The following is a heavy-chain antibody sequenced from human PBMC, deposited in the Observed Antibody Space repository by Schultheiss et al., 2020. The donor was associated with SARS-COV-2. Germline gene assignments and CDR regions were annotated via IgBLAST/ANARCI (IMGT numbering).Heavy chain of an antibody. V-gene: IGHV3-48*04. D-gene: IGHD5-12*01. J-gene: IGHJ4*02. Sequence: GGSLRLSCAASGFTFSSYGMHWVRQAPGKGLEWVSYISSSGSTIYYADSVKGRFTISRDNAKNSLYLQMNSLRAEDTAVYYCARFAAGSGYDLDYFDYWGQGTLVTVSS. CDR3: ARFAAGSGYDLDYFDY. CDR1: GFTFSSYG. CDR2: ISSSGSTI.